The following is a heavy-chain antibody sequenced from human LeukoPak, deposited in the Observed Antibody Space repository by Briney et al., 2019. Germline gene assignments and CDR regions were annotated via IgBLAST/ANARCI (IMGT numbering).Heavy chain of an antibody. J-gene: IGHJ4*02. D-gene: IGHD3-22*01. Sequence: GGSLRLSCAAPGFTFSSYGMHWVRQALGKGLEWVAVIWYDGSNKYYADSVKGRFTISRDNSKNTLYLQMNSLRAEDTAVYYCARAGYYDSSGYGFDYWGQGTLVTVSS. CDR3: ARAGYYDSSGYGFDY. CDR1: GFTFSSYG. CDR2: IWYDGSNK. V-gene: IGHV3-33*08.